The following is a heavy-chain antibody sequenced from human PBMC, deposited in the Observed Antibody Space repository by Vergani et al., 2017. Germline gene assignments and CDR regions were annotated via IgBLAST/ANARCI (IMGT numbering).Heavy chain of an antibody. Sequence: QLQLQESGPGLVKPSETLSLTCTVSGGSISSNSYYWSWIRQPPGKGLEWIGSVSYSGTTFYNPSLKSRVTVSVDTSKNHFSLKLNSVTAADTAVYYCASPLYSRGFLGYYSYALYVWGQGTAVTVSS. CDR1: GGSISSNSYY. D-gene: IGHD6-19*01. V-gene: IGHV4-39*02. CDR2: VSYSGTT. J-gene: IGHJ6*02. CDR3: ASPLYSRGFLGYYSYALYV.